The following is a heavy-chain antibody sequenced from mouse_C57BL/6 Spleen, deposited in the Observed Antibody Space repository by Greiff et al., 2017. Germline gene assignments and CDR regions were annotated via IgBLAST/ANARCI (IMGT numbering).Heavy chain of an antibody. D-gene: IGHD1-1*01. J-gene: IGHJ1*03. Sequence: QVQLQQYGAELVKPGASVKISCKASGYAFSSYWMNWVKQRPGKGLEWIGQIYPGDGDTNYNGKFKGKATLTADKSSSTAYMQLSSLTSEDSAVYFCARWITTVVDWYFDVWGTGTTVTVSS. CDR2: IYPGDGDT. CDR3: ARWITTVVDWYFDV. CDR1: GYAFSSYW. V-gene: IGHV1-80*01.